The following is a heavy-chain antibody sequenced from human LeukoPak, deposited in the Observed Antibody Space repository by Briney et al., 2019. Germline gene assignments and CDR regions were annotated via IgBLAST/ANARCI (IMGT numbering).Heavy chain of an antibody. D-gene: IGHD6-19*01. Sequence: GGSLRLSCTASGFSVSSYYMTWVRQAPGKGLEWVSVIYAGGSTYYADSVKGRFTISRDNSNNTLYLQMNSLRAEDTAMYYCAREWGSSGWYVSYMDVWGKGATVTVSS. CDR1: GFSVSSYY. V-gene: IGHV3-53*01. J-gene: IGHJ6*03. CDR2: IYAGGST. CDR3: AREWGSSGWYVSYMDV.